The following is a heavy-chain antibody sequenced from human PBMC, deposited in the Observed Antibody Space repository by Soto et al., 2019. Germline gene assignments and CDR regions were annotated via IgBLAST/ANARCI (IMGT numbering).Heavy chain of an antibody. D-gene: IGHD6-6*01. J-gene: IGHJ4*02. CDR3: ARVDSSSGFDY. CDR1: GYSISSGYY. CDR2: IYHSGST. V-gene: IGHV4-38-2*01. Sequence: SETLSLTCAVSGYSISSGYYWGWIRQPPGKGLEWIGSIYHSGSTYYNPSLKSRVTVSVDTSKNQLSLRLTSVTAADTAVYYCARVDSSSGFDYWGQGTLVTVSS.